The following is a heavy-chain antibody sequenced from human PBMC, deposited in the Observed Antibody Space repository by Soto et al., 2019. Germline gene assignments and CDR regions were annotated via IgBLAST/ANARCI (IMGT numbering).Heavy chain of an antibody. CDR3: ARVGGGLASLGYYGMDV. V-gene: IGHV1-8*01. CDR2: MNPGSGDT. Sequence: GASVKVSCKASGYSFTNNDVTWVRQATGQGLEWMGWMNPGSGDTGYAQKFQGRVTMTRDRSISTAYMELSRLKSDDTAVYYCARVGGGLASLGYYGMDVWGQGTTVTVSS. J-gene: IGHJ6*02. D-gene: IGHD3-10*01. CDR1: GYSFTNND.